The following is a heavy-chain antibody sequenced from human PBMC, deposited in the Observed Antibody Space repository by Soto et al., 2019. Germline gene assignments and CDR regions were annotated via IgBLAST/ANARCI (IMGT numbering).Heavy chain of an antibody. CDR3: ARGHYRYAMDV. Sequence: SETLSLTCDVSGGSISTGVYSWNWIRQPPGKGLEWVGYINHSGSTYDNPSLKSRVTMSVNRSKNQSSLNLTSVTAADTAVYFCARGHYRYAMDVWGQGTTVTVSS. CDR1: GGSISTGVYS. V-gene: IGHV4-30-2*01. CDR2: INHSGST. J-gene: IGHJ6*02.